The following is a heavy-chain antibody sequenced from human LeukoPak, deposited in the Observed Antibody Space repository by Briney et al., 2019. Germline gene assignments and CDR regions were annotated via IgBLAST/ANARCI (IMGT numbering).Heavy chain of an antibody. CDR1: GGSISSNSYN. CDR2: VFHSGTT. D-gene: IGHD2-21*02. J-gene: IGHJ3*02. Sequence: DPSETLSLTCTVSGGSISSNSYNWAWIRQPPGKDLEWIGSVFHSGTTYYNPSLENRLAMFVDTSENQFSLRLTSVTAADTAVYYCARHRVVTADAFDIWGQGTKVTVSS. CDR3: ARHRVVTADAFDI. V-gene: IGHV4-39*01.